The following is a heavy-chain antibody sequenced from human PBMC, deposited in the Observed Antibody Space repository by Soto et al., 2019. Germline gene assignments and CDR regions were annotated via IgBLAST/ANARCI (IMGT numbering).Heavy chain of an antibody. Sequence: QVQLVESGGGVVQPGRSLRLSCAASGFTFSSYGMHWVRQAPGKGLEWGAVIWYDGSNKYYADSVKGRFTISRDNSKNTLYLQMNSLRAEDTAVYYCARVTDYYDSSGYYSDYWGQGTLVTVSS. CDR3: ARVTDYYDSSGYYSDY. CDR2: IWYDGSNK. V-gene: IGHV3-33*01. J-gene: IGHJ4*02. CDR1: GFTFSSYG. D-gene: IGHD3-22*01.